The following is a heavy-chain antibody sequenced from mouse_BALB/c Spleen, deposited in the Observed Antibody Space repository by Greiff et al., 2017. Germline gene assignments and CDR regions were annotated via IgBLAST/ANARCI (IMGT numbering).Heavy chain of an antibody. CDR1: GYTFTSYW. CDR2: INPSTGYT. V-gene: IGHV1-7*01. Sequence: QVQLKESGAELAKPGASVKMSCKASGYTFTSYWMHWVKKRPGQGLEWIGYINPSTGYTEYNQKFKDKATLTADKSSSTAYMQLSSLTSEDSAVYYCAREDRPFAYWGQGTLVTVSA. D-gene: IGHD2-14*01. CDR3: AREDRPFAY. J-gene: IGHJ3*01.